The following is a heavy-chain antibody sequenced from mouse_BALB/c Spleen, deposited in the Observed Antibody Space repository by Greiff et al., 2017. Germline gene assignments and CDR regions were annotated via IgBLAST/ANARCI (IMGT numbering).Heavy chain of an antibody. Sequence: VQLQQPGAELVKPGTSVKLSCKASGYNFTSYWINWVKLRPGQGLEWIGDIYPGSGSTNYNEKFKSKATLTVDTSSSTAYMQLSSLASEDSALYYCARGGITAMDYGGQGTSVTVSS. CDR1: GYNFTSYW. V-gene: IGHV1-55*01. J-gene: IGHJ4*01. D-gene: IGHD2-4*01. CDR3: ARGGITAMDY. CDR2: IYPGSGST.